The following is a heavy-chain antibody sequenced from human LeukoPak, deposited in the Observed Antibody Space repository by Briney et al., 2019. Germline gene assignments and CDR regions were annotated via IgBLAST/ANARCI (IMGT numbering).Heavy chain of an antibody. Sequence: GGSLRLSCAAAGFTFSSYGMHWVRHAPGKGLEWAAVIWYDGSNKYHADSVKGRFTISRDNSKNTLYLQMNSLRAEDTAVYYCARDGGAFDIWGQGTMVTVSS. CDR2: IWYDGSNK. D-gene: IGHD3-16*01. CDR3: ARDGGAFDI. V-gene: IGHV3-33*01. CDR1: GFTFSSYG. J-gene: IGHJ3*02.